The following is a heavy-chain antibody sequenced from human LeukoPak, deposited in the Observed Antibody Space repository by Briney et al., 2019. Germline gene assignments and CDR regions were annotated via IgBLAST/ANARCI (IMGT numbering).Heavy chain of an antibody. CDR3: ARGRDHASDI. V-gene: IGHV3-48*01. Sequence: GGSLRLSCAASGLAFTTSAMNWVRQTPGKGLEWLSFISSSSNAIYYGDSVRGRFTISRDNAKNSLYLQMNSLRAEDTAIYFCARGRDHASDIWGQGTRVTVSS. CDR2: ISSSSNAI. CDR1: GLAFTTSA. J-gene: IGHJ3*02.